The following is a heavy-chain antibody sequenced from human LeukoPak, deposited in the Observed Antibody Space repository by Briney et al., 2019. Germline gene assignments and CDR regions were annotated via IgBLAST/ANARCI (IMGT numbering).Heavy chain of an antibody. V-gene: IGHV2-5*02. J-gene: IGHJ4*02. CDR3: ARTPLVITAKGLFDY. CDR2: IYWDNDD. CDR1: GFSLNTRGVG. D-gene: IGHD4/OR15-4a*01. Sequence: SGPTLVKPPQTLTLTCTFSGFSLNTRGVGVAWIRQPPGKALEWLALIYWDNDDRYSPSLKSRLTISKDASKNQVVLTMTNMDPVDTATYFCARTPLVITAKGLFDYWGQGTLVTVSS.